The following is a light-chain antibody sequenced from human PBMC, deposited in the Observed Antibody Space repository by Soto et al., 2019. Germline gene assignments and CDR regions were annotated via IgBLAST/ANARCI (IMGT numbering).Light chain of an antibody. CDR1: QSISSW. J-gene: IGKJ2*01. CDR3: QQYNSYPGT. V-gene: IGKV1-5*01. CDR2: DAS. Sequence: DIPMTQSPSTLSASVGDRVTITCRASQSISSWLARYQQKPGKAPKLLIYDASSLESGVPSRSSGSGFGPEFTRTISSLQPDDFATYYCQQYNSYPGTCGHGTKLEIK.